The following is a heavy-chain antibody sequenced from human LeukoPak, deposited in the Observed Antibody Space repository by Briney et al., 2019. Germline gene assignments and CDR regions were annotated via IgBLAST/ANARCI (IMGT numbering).Heavy chain of an antibody. D-gene: IGHD3-22*01. J-gene: IGHJ3*02. CDR3: ARDVIVVVNRAFDI. CDR2: ISTDSTII. Sequence: GGSLRLSCAASGFTFSSYSMNWVRQAPGKGPEWVSYISTDSTIIYYADFVRGRFTISRDDAKNSLYLQMNSLRDEDTAVYYCARDVIVVVNRAFDIWGQGTMVTVSS. V-gene: IGHV3-48*02. CDR1: GFTFSSYS.